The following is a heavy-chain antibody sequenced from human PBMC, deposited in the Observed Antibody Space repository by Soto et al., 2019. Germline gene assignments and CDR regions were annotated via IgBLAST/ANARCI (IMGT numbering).Heavy chain of an antibody. CDR3: ARGYCSGGSCFNWFDH. CDR2: IIPIFGTA. J-gene: IGHJ5*02. CDR1: GGTFGSYA. V-gene: IGHV1-69*13. D-gene: IGHD2-15*01. Sequence: GXSVKFSFQASGGTFGSYAIRWVRQAPGQGLEWMGGIIPIFGTANYAQKFQGRVTITADESTSTAYMELSSLRSEDTAVYYCARGYCSGGSCFNWFDHWGQGTLVTVSS.